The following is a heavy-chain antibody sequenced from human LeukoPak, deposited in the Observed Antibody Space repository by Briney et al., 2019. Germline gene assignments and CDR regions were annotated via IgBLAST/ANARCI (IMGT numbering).Heavy chain of an antibody. Sequence: SETLSLTCAVSGDSMTNYYWNWIRQPPGKRLEWIGYINHSGTTNYNPSPKSRLTMSVDTSKNQISLKLTSVSTADTAMYFCAKTGSLMGRFFDYWGQGIQVIVSS. CDR1: GDSMTNYY. CDR3: AKTGSLMGRFFDY. J-gene: IGHJ4*02. CDR2: INHSGTT. V-gene: IGHV4-59*01. D-gene: IGHD3-10*01.